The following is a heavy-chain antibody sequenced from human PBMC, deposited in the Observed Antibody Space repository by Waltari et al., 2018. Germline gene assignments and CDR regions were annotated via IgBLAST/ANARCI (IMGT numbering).Heavy chain of an antibody. D-gene: IGHD2-15*01. V-gene: IGHV3-7*01. CDR2: IKQDGSEK. Sequence: EVQLVESGGGLVQPGGSLRLSCAASGFKFSDYWMSWVRQAPGKGLEWLANIKQDGSEKYYVDSVKGRFTISRDNAKNSLYLQMNSLRAEDTAMYYCARDRDAAYWGPGTLVTVSS. CDR1: GFKFSDYW. CDR3: ARDRDAAY. J-gene: IGHJ4*02.